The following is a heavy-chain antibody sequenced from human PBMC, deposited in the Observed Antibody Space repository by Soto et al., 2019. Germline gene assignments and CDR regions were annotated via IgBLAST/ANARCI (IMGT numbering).Heavy chain of an antibody. CDR3: ARDLRGYYYDSSGSDY. CDR2: INSDGSST. D-gene: IGHD3-22*01. CDR1: GFTFSSYW. Sequence: GGSLRLSCAASGFTFSSYWMHWVRQSPGKGLVWVSRINSDGSSTSYADSVKGRFTISRDNAKNTLYLQMNSLRAEDTAVYYCARDLRGYYYDSSGSDYWGQGTLVTVSS. J-gene: IGHJ4*02. V-gene: IGHV3-74*01.